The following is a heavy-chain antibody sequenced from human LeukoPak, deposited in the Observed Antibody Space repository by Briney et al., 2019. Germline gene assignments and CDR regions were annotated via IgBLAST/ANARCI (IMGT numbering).Heavy chain of an antibody. CDR3: AKDQYYYGSGSSFDY. D-gene: IGHD3-10*01. CDR2: IKEDGSER. Sequence: GGSLRLSCEGSAFIFSGHWMNWVRQTSGKGLEWVASIKEDGSERQYVDSVKGRFSISRDNTKGSLFLQLNSLRAEDTAVYYCAKDQYYYGSGSSFDYWGQGTLVTVSS. V-gene: IGHV3-7*03. J-gene: IGHJ4*02. CDR1: AFIFSGHW.